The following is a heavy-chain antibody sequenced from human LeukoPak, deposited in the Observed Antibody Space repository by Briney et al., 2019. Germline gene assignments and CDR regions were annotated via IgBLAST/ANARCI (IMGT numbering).Heavy chain of an antibody. J-gene: IGHJ4*02. CDR3: ARVPSLYSSGWYFDY. V-gene: IGHV4-59*01. Sequence: SETLSLTCTVSGGSISSYYWSWIRQPPGKGLEWIRYIYYSGSTNYNPSLKSRVTISVDTSKNQFSLKLSSVTAADTAVYYCARVPSLYSSGWYFDYWGQGTLVTVSS. CDR2: IYYSGST. D-gene: IGHD6-19*01. CDR1: GGSISSYY.